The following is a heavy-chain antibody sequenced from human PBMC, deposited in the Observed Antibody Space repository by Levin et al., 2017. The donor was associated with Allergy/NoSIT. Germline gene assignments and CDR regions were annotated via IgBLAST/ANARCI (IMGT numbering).Heavy chain of an antibody. D-gene: IGHD3-22*01. CDR2: ISSSGSTI. CDR3: ASSTYYYDSSGYYPPHTDAFDI. Sequence: PGGSLRLSCAASGFTFSDYYMSWIRQAPGKGLEWVSYISSSGSTIYYADSVKGRFTISRDNAKNSLYLQMNSLRAEDTAVYYCASSTYYYDSSGYYPPHTDAFDIWGQGTMVTVSS. V-gene: IGHV3-11*01. J-gene: IGHJ3*02. CDR1: GFTFSDYY.